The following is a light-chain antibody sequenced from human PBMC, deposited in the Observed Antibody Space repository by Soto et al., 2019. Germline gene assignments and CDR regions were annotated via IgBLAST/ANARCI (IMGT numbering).Light chain of an antibody. Sequence: QSALTQPASVSGSPGQSITISCTGTSSDVGGYNYVSWYQQRPGKAPKLMIYDVSNRPSGVSNRFSGSKSGNTASLTISGLQAEDEADYYCSSYTSSSTLILFGTGTKVTVL. J-gene: IGLJ1*01. CDR2: DVS. CDR3: SSYTSSSTLIL. V-gene: IGLV2-14*01. CDR1: SSDVGGYNY.